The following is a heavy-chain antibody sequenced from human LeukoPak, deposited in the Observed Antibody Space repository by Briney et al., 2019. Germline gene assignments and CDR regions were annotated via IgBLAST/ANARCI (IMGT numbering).Heavy chain of an antibody. Sequence: GGSLRLSCAASGFTFSNYAMTGVRQAPGKGLEWVSAISGGGGYTSTYSAESVKGRFTISRDNSRNTLYLQMNSLRAEDTAVYYCAKPPPDYCHYYYGMDVWGQGTTVTVSS. CDR2: ISGGGGYTST. CDR1: GFTFSNYA. V-gene: IGHV3-23*01. CDR3: AKPPPDYCHYYYGMDV. J-gene: IGHJ6*02. D-gene: IGHD4/OR15-4a*01.